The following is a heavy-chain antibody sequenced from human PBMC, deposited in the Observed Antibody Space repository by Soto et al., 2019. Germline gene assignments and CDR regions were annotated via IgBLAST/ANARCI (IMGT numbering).Heavy chain of an antibody. CDR2: INGATGKT. J-gene: IGHJ4*02. Sequence: QVQLVQSGAEVKKPGSSVKVSCKASGYTFTNYAMHWVRQAPGQSLEWMGWINGATGKTKYSQKFQARVTISWDTPASTAHMELNSLRSEDTAVYYCARSSLWPYFDFWGRGTLVTVSS. CDR3: ARSSLWPYFDF. V-gene: IGHV1-3*01. CDR1: GYTFTNYA. D-gene: IGHD3-10*01.